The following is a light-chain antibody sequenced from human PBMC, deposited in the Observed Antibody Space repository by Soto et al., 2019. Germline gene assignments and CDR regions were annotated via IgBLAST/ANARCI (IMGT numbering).Light chain of an antibody. CDR3: QHYKSYFFT. CDR1: QSVSSW. CDR2: DAS. Sequence: DIQMTQSPSTLSASVGDRVTITCRASQSVSSWLAWYQQKPRKAPKLLIYDASSLESGVPSRFSGSGSGTEFTLTISSLQPDDFATYYCQHYKSYFFTFGPGTKVEIK. V-gene: IGKV1-5*01. J-gene: IGKJ3*01.